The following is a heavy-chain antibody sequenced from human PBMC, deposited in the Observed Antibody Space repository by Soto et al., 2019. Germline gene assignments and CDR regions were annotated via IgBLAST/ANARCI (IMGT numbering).Heavy chain of an antibody. Sequence: PGESLKISCKGSGYSFTSYWIGWVRQMPGKGLEWMGIIYPGDSDTRYSPSFQGQVTISADKSISTAYLQWSSLKASDTAMYYCARLEDYSNYYYYYGMDVWGQGTTVTV. V-gene: IGHV5-51*01. J-gene: IGHJ6*02. CDR2: IYPGDSDT. CDR3: ARLEDYSNYYYYYGMDV. D-gene: IGHD4-4*01. CDR1: GYSFTSYW.